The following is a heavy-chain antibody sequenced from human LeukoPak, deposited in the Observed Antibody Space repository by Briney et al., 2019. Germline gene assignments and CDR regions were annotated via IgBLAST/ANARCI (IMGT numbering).Heavy chain of an antibody. CDR2: IYSAGNT. D-gene: IGHD4/OR15-4a*01. CDR1: GFTVSSNS. J-gene: IGHJ4*02. V-gene: IGHV3-53*01. Sequence: HPGRSLRLSCTVSGFTVSSNSMSWVRQAPGKGLEWVSFIYSAGNTHYSDSVKGRFTISIDNSKNTLYLQMNSLRAEDTAVYYCARRAGAYSHPYDYWGQGTLVTVSS. CDR3: ARRAGAYSHPYDY.